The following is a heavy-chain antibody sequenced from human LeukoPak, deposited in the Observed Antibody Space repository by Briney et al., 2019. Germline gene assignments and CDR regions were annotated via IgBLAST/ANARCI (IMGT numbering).Heavy chain of an antibody. CDR3: ARGFSGWWRGQQLPIAFDI. V-gene: IGHV4-39*07. CDR1: GGSISSSSYY. Sequence: SETLSLTCTVSGGSISSSSYYWDWIRQPPGKGLEWIGSIYYSGSTYYNPSLKSRVTISVDTPKNQFSLKLNSVTAADTAVYYCARGFSGWWRGQQLPIAFDIWGQGTMVTVSS. CDR2: IYYSGST. D-gene: IGHD6-13*01. J-gene: IGHJ3*02.